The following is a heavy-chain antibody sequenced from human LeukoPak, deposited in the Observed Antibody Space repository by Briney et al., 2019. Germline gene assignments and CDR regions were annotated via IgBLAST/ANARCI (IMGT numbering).Heavy chain of an antibody. CDR1: GYTFTSYD. V-gene: IGHV1-8*01. CDR3: ARGPRVVRGVKHWFDP. Sequence: GASVKVSCKASGYTFTSYDINWVRQATGQGLEWMGWMNPNSGNTGYAQKFQGRVTMTRNTSISTAYMELSSLRSEDTAVYYCARGPRVVRGVKHWFDPWGQGTLVTVSS. D-gene: IGHD3-10*01. CDR2: MNPNSGNT. J-gene: IGHJ5*02.